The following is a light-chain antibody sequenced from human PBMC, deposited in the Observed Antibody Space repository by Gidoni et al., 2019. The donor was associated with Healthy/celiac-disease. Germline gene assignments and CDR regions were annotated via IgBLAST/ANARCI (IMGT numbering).Light chain of an antibody. CDR3: QQYYSTPLFT. Sequence: DIGLTQSPDSLAVSLGERATTNCKSSQIVLYSSNHKNYLAWYQQKPGQPPKLLIYCASTRESGVPDRFSGSGSGTDFTLTISSLQAEDVAVYYCQQYYSTPLFTFGPGTKVDIK. CDR1: QIVLYSSNHKNY. J-gene: IGKJ3*01. V-gene: IGKV4-1*01. CDR2: CAS.